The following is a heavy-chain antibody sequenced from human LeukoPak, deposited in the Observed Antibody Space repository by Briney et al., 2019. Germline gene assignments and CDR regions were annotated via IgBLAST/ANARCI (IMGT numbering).Heavy chain of an antibody. J-gene: IGHJ4*02. CDR2: ISWNSGSI. CDR3: AKAPYYYDSSGADY. Sequence: GGSLRLSCAASGFTFDDYAMHWVRQAPGKGLEWVSGISWNSGSIGYADSVKGRFTISRDNAKNSLYLQMNSLRAEDTALYYCAKAPYYYDSSGADYWGQGTLVTVSS. CDR1: GFTFDDYA. D-gene: IGHD3-22*01. V-gene: IGHV3-9*01.